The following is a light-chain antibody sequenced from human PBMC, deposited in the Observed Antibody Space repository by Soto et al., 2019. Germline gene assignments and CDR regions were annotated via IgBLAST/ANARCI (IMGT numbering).Light chain of an antibody. Sequence: VLTQSPGTLSLSPGERATLSCRASQSVSSSYLAWYQQKPGQAPRLLIYGASSRATGIPDRFSGSGSGTDFTLTISRLEPEDFAVYYCQQYGSSLRTFGQGTRWIS. CDR3: QQYGSSLRT. V-gene: IGKV3-20*01. CDR2: GAS. J-gene: IGKJ1*01. CDR1: QSVSSSY.